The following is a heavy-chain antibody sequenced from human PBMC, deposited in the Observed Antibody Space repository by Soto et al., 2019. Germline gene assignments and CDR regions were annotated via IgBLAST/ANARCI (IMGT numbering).Heavy chain of an antibody. Sequence: NPSETLSLTCTVYGASLSGHFWIWIRQPPGKGLEWIGEITYSGATNYNPSPKSRVTISLDTSRNRFSLNLSSVTAADTAVYYCARDKATTPNGFDIWGQGTMVTVSS. V-gene: IGHV4-34*01. CDR1: GASLSGHF. J-gene: IGHJ3*02. D-gene: IGHD5-12*01. CDR2: ITYSGAT. CDR3: ARDKATTPNGFDI.